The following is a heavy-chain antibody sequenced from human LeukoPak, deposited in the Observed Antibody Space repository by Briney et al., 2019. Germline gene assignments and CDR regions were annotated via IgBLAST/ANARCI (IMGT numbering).Heavy chain of an antibody. V-gene: IGHV4-59*01. J-gene: IGHJ5*02. D-gene: IGHD3-22*01. CDR2: IYYSGST. Sequence: SETLSLTCTVSGGSISSYFWTWIRQPPGKGLEWIGYIYYSGSTNYNPSLKGRVSISVDTSKNQFSLRLDSVTAADTAVYYCARGTMMVGPWGQGTQVTVSS. CDR1: GGSISSYF. CDR3: ARGTMMVGP.